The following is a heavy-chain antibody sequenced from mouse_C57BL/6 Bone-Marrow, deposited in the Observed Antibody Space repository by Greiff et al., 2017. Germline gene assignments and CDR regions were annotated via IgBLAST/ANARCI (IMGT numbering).Heavy chain of an antibody. V-gene: IGHV1-26*01. CDR2: INPNNGGT. D-gene: IGHD1-1*01. J-gene: IGHJ2*01. CDR1: GYTFTDYY. Sequence: EVQLQQSGPELVKPGASVKISCKASGYTFTDYYMNWVKQSHGKSLEWIGDINPNNGGTSYNQKFKGKATLTVDKSSSTAYMELRSLTSEDSAVYYCARPYYYGGYWGQGTTLTVSS. CDR3: ARPYYYGGY.